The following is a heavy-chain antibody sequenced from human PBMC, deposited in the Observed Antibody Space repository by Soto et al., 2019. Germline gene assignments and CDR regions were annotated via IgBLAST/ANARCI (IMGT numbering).Heavy chain of an antibody. CDR1: GDFIGSGDYY. Sequence: SETLSLTCDVSGDFIGSGDYYWTWIRQHPGKGLEWIGYIYYSGSTYYNPSLKSRVTISVDTSKNQFSLKLSSVTAADTAVYYCARVDDVAVDGEGWFDPWGQGTLVTVSS. CDR3: ARVDDVAVDGEGWFDP. CDR2: IYYSGST. D-gene: IGHD6-19*01. V-gene: IGHV4-31*11. J-gene: IGHJ5*02.